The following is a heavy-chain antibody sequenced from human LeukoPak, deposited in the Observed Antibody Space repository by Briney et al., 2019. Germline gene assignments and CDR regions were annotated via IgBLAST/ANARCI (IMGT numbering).Heavy chain of an antibody. Sequence: ASVKVSCKTSGYTFTGYYMHWVRQAPGQGLEWMGKITPVINTANYAQTFQGRVSIYADKSTTTVHMDLSDLRPDDTAVYYCARVNLRGSNYNWFDPWGQGTRVTVSS. CDR1: GYTFTGYY. V-gene: IGHV1-46*01. J-gene: IGHJ5*02. CDR2: ITPVINTA. D-gene: IGHD1-26*01. CDR3: ARVNLRGSNYNWFDP.